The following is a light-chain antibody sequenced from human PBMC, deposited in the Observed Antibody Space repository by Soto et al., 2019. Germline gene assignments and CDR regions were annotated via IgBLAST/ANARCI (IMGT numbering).Light chain of an antibody. J-gene: IGKJ1*01. CDR2: GAS. CDR3: QQYDQWWT. Sequence: EIVMTQSPATLSVSPGERATLPCRASQSVSSNLAWYQLKPGQAPRLLVYGASIRATGIPARFSGSGSGTEYSLAISSLQSEDFGVYFCQQYDQWWTFGQGTKVDIK. CDR1: QSVSSN. V-gene: IGKV3-15*01.